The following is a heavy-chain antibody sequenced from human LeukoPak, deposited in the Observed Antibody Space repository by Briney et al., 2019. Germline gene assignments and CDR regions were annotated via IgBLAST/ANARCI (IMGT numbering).Heavy chain of an antibody. J-gene: IGHJ4*02. CDR1: GCTFTGYY. CDR3: VRDRQEYSYGANFDY. V-gene: IGHV1-2*02. Sequence: ASVKVSCKASGCTFTGYYMHWVRQAPGQGLEWMGWINPNSGGTNYAQKFQGRVTMTRDTSISTAYMELSRLRSDDTAVYYCVRDRQEYSYGANFDYWGQGTLVTVSS. CDR2: INPNSGGT. D-gene: IGHD5-18*01.